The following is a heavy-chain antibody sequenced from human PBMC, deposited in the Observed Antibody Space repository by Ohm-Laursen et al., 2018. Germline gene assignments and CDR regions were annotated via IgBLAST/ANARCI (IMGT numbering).Heavy chain of an antibody. CDR2: INHSGST. CDR1: GGSFSGYY. J-gene: IGHJ5*02. V-gene: IGHV4-34*01. Sequence: SETLSLTCAVYGGSFSGYYWSWIRQPPGKGLEWIGEINHSGSTNYNSSLKSRVTISVDTSKNQFSLKLSSVTAADTAVYYCARGRDIVVGAAAIWFDPWGQGTLVNVSS. CDR3: ARGRDIVVGAAAIWFDP. D-gene: IGHD2-2*01.